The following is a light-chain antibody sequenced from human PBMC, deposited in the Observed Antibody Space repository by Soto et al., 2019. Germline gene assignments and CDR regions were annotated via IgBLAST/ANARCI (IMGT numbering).Light chain of an antibody. CDR2: DAS. CDR1: QSFSSY. CDR3: QQYVSSVT. J-gene: IGKJ1*01. V-gene: IGKV3-11*01. Sequence: PGERATLSCRASQSFSSYLAWYQQKPGQAPRLLIYDASKRATGIPARFSGRGSGTDFTLTITGLEPEDFAVYYCQQYVSSVTFGQGTKVEIK.